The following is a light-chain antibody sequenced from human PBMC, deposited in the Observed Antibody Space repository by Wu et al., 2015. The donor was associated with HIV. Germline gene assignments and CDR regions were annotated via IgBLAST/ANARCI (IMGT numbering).Light chain of an antibody. V-gene: IGKV3-15*01. CDR1: QSVSSN. Sequence: EIVMTQSPATLSVSPGDSVTLSCRASQSVSSNLAWYQQKPGQAPKVLIYGASTRATVIPARFSGSGSGTEFTLTISSLQSEDFAVYYCQQYNNWPRTFGQGTKVEIK. J-gene: IGKJ1*01. CDR2: GAS. CDR3: QQYNNWPRT.